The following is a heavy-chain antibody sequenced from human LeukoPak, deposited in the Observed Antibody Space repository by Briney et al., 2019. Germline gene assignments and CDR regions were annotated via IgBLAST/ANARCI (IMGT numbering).Heavy chain of an antibody. D-gene: IGHD6-13*01. V-gene: IGHV4-59*01. CDR2: IYYSGST. CDR1: GGSISSYY. Sequence: PSENLSLTCTVSGGSISSYYWSWIRQPPGKGLEWIGYIYYSGSTNYNPSLKSRVTISVDTSKNQFSLKLSSVTAADTAVYYCARDCTIAAAGTGYYGMDVWGQGTTVTVSS. CDR3: ARDCTIAAAGTGYYGMDV. J-gene: IGHJ6*02.